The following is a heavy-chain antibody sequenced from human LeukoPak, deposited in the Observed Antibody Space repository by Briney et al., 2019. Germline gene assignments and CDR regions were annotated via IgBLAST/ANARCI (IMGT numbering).Heavy chain of an antibody. D-gene: IGHD4-17*01. Sequence: GASVKVSCKVSGSTFTNHGINWVREAPGQGLEWMGWISTYNGHTNYAQKFQGRVTITRNTAISTAYMELSSLRSEDTAVYYCARAAGDYLDAFDIWGQGTMVTVSS. CDR1: GSTFTNHG. CDR2: ISTYNGHT. CDR3: ARAAGDYLDAFDI. J-gene: IGHJ3*02. V-gene: IGHV1-8*01.